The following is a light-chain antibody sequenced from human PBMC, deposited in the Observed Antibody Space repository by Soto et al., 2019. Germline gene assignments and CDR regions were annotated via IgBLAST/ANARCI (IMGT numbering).Light chain of an antibody. CDR2: GNI. CDR1: SSNIGAGYD. J-gene: IGLJ2*01. Sequence: QAVLTQPPSVSGAPGQRGTIYCTGSSSNIGAGYDVHWYQQLPGKAPKLIIYGNINRPSGVPDRFSGSKSGTSASLAITGLQAEDEADYYCQSYDSSLSCVVFGGGTKLTVL. CDR3: QSYDSSLSCVV. V-gene: IGLV1-40*01.